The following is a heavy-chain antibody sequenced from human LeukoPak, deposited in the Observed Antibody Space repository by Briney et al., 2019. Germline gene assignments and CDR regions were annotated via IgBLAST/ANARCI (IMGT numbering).Heavy chain of an antibody. CDR1: GFTFSSYA. V-gene: IGHV3-23*01. CDR2: ISGSGGST. J-gene: IGHJ5*02. Sequence: GGSLRLSCAASGFTFSSYAMSWVRQAPGEGLEWVSAISGSGGSTYYADSVKGRFTISRDNSKNTLYLQMNGLRAEDTAVYYCAKGGYYDSPQDPWGQGTLVTVSS. CDR3: AKGGYYDSPQDP. D-gene: IGHD3-22*01.